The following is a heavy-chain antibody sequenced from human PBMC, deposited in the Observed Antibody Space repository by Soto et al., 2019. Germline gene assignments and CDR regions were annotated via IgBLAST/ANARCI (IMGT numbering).Heavy chain of an antibody. CDR1: GFTFRNYN. CDR2: ISTGGAYM. CDR3: ARDIASPGGDYFDS. V-gene: IGHV3-21*01. Sequence: EVQLVESGGGLVQAGGSLRLFCTASGFTFRNYNMNWVRQAPGKGLEWVSSISTGGAYMFYADSVKGRFTISRDNAQKSLFLQIDSPRAEDTAVYYCARDIASPGGDYFDSWGQGTLVTVSS. D-gene: IGHD2-21*01. J-gene: IGHJ4*02.